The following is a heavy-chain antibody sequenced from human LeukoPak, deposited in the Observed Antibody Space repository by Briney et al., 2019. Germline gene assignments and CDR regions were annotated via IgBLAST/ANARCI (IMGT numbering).Heavy chain of an antibody. J-gene: IGHJ4*02. CDR1: GGSISGYY. CDR2: IYYSGNT. Sequence: SETLSLTCTVSGGSISGYYWSWIRQPPGSGLEYIGYIYYSGNTNYNPALQSRVTISVDTSKNQFSLNLNSVTAADTAVYYCARLNTIGGTYPHNDYWGQGILVTVSS. D-gene: IGHD1-26*01. V-gene: IGHV4-59*01. CDR3: ARLNTIGGTYPHNDY.